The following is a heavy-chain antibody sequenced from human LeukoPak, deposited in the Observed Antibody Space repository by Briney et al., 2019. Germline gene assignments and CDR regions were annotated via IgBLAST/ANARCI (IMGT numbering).Heavy chain of an antibody. J-gene: IGHJ4*02. Sequence: PGGSLRLSCAASGFTVSDNYMSWVRQAPGKGLEWVSVIYRGGDTHYADSVKGRFTISRGNSKNTLYLQMNSLRAEDTAVYYCASHHHSGSYFFDYWGQGTLVTVSS. D-gene: IGHD3-10*01. CDR2: IYRGGDT. CDR3: ASHHHSGSYFFDY. CDR1: GFTVSDNY. V-gene: IGHV3-53*01.